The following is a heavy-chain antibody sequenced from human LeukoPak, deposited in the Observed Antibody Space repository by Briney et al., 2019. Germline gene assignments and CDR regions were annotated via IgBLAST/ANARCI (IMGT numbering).Heavy chain of an antibody. V-gene: IGHV3-30*04. J-gene: IGHJ3*02. CDR3: ASPAPEGRGVLDVFDI. D-gene: IGHD3-10*01. Sequence: GGSLRLSCAASGFTFSSYAMHWVRQAPGKGLEWVAVISYDGSNKYYADSVKGRFTISRDNSKNTLYLQMNSLRAEDTAVYYCASPAPEGRGVLDVFDIGAQGTMVPVFS. CDR2: ISYDGSNK. CDR1: GFTFSSYA.